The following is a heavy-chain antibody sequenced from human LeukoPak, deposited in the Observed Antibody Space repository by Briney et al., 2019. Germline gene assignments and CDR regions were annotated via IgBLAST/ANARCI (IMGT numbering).Heavy chain of an antibody. D-gene: IGHD3-9*01. Sequence: GGSLRLSCVGSGYTFDDYAMHWVRQAPGKGLEWVSGISWNSGRRGYADSVKGRFTISRDNAKTSLYLQMNSLRAEDMALYYCAKGPDYDILTPIDYWGQGTLVTVSS. V-gene: IGHV3-9*03. CDR3: AKGPDYDILTPIDY. J-gene: IGHJ4*02. CDR2: ISWNSGRR. CDR1: GYTFDDYA.